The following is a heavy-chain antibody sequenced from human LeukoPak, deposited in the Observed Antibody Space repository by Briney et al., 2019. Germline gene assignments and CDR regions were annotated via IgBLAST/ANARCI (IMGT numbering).Heavy chain of an antibody. D-gene: IGHD1-7*01. V-gene: IGHV3-11*01. CDR2: ISSSGSTI. CDR1: GFTFSDYY. J-gene: IGHJ4*02. Sequence: GGSLRLSCAASGFTFSDYYMSWIRQAPGKGLEWVSYISSSGSTIYYADSVKGRFTISRDNAKNSLYLQMNGLRAEDTAVYYCAREKLELGQAFFDYWGQGTLVTVSS. CDR3: AREKLELGQAFFDY.